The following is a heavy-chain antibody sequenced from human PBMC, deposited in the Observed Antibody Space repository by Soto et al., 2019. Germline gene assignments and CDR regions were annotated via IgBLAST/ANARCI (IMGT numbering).Heavy chain of an antibody. CDR2: ISYDGSNK. Sequence: QVQLVESGGGVVQPGRSLRLSCAASGFTFSSYGMHWVRQAPGKGLEWGAVISYDGSNKYSADSLKGRFTISRDNSKTTLYLQMNSLRAEDTAVYYCATPMLRGYSYGAFDYWGQGTLVTVSS. J-gene: IGHJ4*02. V-gene: IGHV3-30*03. CDR1: GFTFSSYG. D-gene: IGHD5-18*01. CDR3: ATPMLRGYSYGAFDY.